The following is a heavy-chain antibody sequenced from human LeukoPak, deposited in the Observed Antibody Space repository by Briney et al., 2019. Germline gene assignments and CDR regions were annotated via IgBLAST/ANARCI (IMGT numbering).Heavy chain of an antibody. CDR2: IYYSGST. D-gene: IGHD3-16*01. J-gene: IGHJ4*02. V-gene: IGHV4-31*11. Sequence: SETLSLTCAVYGGSFSGYYWSWIRQHPGKGLEWIGYIYYSGSTYYNPSLKSRVTISVDTSKNQFSLKLSSVTAADTAVYYCARASRLGFDYWGQGTLVTVSS. CDR3: ARASRLGFDY. CDR1: GGSFSGYY.